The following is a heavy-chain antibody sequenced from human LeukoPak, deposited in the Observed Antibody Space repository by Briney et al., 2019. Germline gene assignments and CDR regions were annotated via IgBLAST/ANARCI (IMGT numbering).Heavy chain of an antibody. CDR2: IYYSGST. D-gene: IGHD6-19*01. CDR3: ARRMPYSSGWWSYNWFDP. CDR1: GGSISGGGYY. J-gene: IGHJ5*02. Sequence: SETLSLTCTVSGGSISGGGYYWSWIRQHPGKGLEWIGYIYYSGSTYYNPSLKSRVTISVDTSKNQFSLKLSSVTAADTAVYYCARRMPYSSGWWSYNWFDPWGQGTLVTVSS. V-gene: IGHV4-31*03.